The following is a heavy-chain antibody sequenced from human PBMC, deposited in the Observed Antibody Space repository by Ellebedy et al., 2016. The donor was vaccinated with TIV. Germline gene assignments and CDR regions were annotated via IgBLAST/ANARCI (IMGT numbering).Heavy chain of an antibody. D-gene: IGHD3-10*01. V-gene: IGHV4-59*01. CDR2: VYYSGST. CDR3: ARGSGRPDY. CDR1: GGSMRSNY. J-gene: IGHJ4*02. Sequence: MPSETLSLTCSVSGGSMRSNYWSWIRQTPGKGLEWIGYVYYSGSTNYNPSLGSRVTISVDTSKNQFSLNVSSVTAADTAVYYCARGSGRPDYWGQGTLVTVSS.